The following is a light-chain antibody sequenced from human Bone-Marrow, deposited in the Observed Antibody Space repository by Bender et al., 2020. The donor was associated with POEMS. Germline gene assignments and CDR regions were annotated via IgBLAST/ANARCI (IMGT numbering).Light chain of an antibody. CDR2: KDT. CDR3: QSVDTSATYRI. J-gene: IGLJ2*01. V-gene: IGLV3-25*03. Sequence: SYELTQTPSVSVSPGQTARITCSGDELANQYGYWYQQKAGQAPVVVIYKDTERPSGIPERFSGSISGTMATLTISGVQAEDEADYYCQSVDTSATYRIFGGGTKLTVL. CDR1: ELANQY.